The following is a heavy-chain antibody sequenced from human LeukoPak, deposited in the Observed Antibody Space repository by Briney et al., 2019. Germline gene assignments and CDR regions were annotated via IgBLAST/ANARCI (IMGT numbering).Heavy chain of an antibody. Sequence: SETLSLTCTVSGGSISSGGYYWSWIRQHPGKGLEWIGYIYYSGSTNYNPSLKSRVTMSVDTSKNQFSLKLSSVTAADTAVYYCARDTGYSSTDYWGQGTLVTVSS. CDR3: ARDTGYSSTDY. CDR1: GGSISSGGYY. CDR2: IYYSGST. D-gene: IGHD6-13*01. J-gene: IGHJ4*02. V-gene: IGHV4-61*08.